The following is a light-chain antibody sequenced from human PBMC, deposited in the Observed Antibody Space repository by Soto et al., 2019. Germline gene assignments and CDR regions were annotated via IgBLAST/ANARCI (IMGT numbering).Light chain of an antibody. J-gene: IGKJ1*01. CDR3: QQYGSSGT. CDR2: GAS. Sequence: EIVLTQSPGPLSLSPRERATLSCMASQGVSKNYLAWYQQKPGQAPRLLIYGASNRATGIPDRLSGSGSGTEFTLTISRMEPEDFAVYYCQQYGSSGTFGQGTKVDIK. V-gene: IGKV3-20*01. CDR1: QGVSKNY.